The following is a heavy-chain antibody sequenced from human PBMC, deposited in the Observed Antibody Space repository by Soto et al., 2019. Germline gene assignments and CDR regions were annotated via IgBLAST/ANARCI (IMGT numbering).Heavy chain of an antibody. D-gene: IGHD3-22*01. Sequence: ASVKVSCKASGGTFSSYAISWVRQAPGQGLEWMGGIIPIFGTANYAQKFQGRVTITADESTSTAYMELSSLRSEDTAVYYCARPLTLITMIEEYYYYGMDVWGQGTTVTVSS. CDR3: ARPLTLITMIEEYYYYGMDV. V-gene: IGHV1-69*13. CDR2: IIPIFGTA. J-gene: IGHJ6*02. CDR1: GGTFSSYA.